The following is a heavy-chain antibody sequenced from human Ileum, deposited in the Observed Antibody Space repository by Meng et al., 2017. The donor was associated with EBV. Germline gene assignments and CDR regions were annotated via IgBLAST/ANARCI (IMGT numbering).Heavy chain of an antibody. V-gene: IGHV3-21*01. J-gene: IGHJ4*02. CDR2: ITTSGADI. CDR1: GFTFSSYN. D-gene: IGHD3-22*01. Sequence: VNLGGSGGGLVKPGGSLSTSWTASGFTFSSYNMIWVRQAPGKGLEWVSSITTSGADIYYADSLKGRFTISRDNAKNSLYLQMNSLRAEDTAVYYCAAYYYDTSGIDFWGPGTLVTVSS. CDR3: AAYYYDTSGIDF.